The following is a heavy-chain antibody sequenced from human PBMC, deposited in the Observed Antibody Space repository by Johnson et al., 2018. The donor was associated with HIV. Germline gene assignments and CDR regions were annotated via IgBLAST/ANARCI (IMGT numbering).Heavy chain of an antibody. V-gene: IGHV3-11*01. D-gene: IGHD6-13*01. J-gene: IGHJ3*02. CDR1: GFTFSDYY. Sequence: QVQLVESGGGLVKPGGSLRLSCAASGFTFSDYYMSWIRQAPGKGLEWVSYISSSGSIIYYGDSVKGRFTISRDNAKNSLYLQMNSLRAEDTAVYYCARGGWRGIATPVAFDIWCQVTMVTVSS. CDR2: ISSSGSII. CDR3: ARGGWRGIATPVAFDI.